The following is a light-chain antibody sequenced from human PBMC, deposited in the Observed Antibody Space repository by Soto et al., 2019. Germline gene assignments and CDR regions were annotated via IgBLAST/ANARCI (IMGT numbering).Light chain of an antibody. J-gene: IGKJ4*01. CDR1: QDISKY. CDR3: QQYDNLPLT. Sequence: DIQMTQSPSSLSASVGDRVTVTCQASQDISKYLNWYQHKPGKAPKLLIYDASNLGTGVPSRFSGSGSGTYFTFTISSLQPEDIATYYCQQYDNLPLTFGGGTKVEIK. V-gene: IGKV1-33*01. CDR2: DAS.